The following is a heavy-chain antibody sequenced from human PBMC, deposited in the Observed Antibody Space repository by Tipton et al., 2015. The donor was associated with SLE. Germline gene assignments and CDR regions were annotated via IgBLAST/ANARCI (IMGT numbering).Heavy chain of an antibody. J-gene: IGHJ4*02. CDR2: IKQDGSEK. CDR1: GFTFSSYW. V-gene: IGHV3-7*03. CDR3: ARGNYDFWSGFPESW. D-gene: IGHD3-3*01. Sequence: SLRLSCAASGFTFSSYWMSWVRQAPGKGLEWVANIKQDGSEKYYVDSVKGRFTISRDNAKNSLYLQMNSLRAEDTAVYYCARGNYDFWSGFPESWWGQGTLVTVSS.